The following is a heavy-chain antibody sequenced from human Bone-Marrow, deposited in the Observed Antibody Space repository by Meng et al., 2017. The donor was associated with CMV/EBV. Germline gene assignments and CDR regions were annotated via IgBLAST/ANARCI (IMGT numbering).Heavy chain of an antibody. CDR1: GGSISSYY. CDR2: IYYSGST. J-gene: IGHJ6*01. D-gene: IGHD2-2*02. CDR3: ARQLGYCSSTSCYNRSYYYYGMDV. V-gene: IGHV4-59*01. Sequence: SETLSLTCTVSGGSISSYYWSWIRQPPGKGLEWIGYIYYSGSTNYNPSLKSRVTISVDTSKNQFSLKLSSVTAADTAVYYCARQLGYCSSTSCYNRSYYYYGMDVWGQGTTVTVYS.